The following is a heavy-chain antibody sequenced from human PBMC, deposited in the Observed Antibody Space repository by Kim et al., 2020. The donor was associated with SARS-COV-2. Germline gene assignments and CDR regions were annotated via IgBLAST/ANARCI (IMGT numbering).Heavy chain of an antibody. Sequence: SETLSLTCTVSGYSISSGYYWGWIRQPPGKGLEWIGSIYHSGSTYYNPSLKSRVTISVDTSKNQFFLKLSSVTAADTAVDYRARDVYVDSSGYYYG. CDR2: IYHSGST. D-gene: IGHD3-22*01. J-gene: IGHJ6*01. CDR3: ARDVYVDSSGYYYG. CDR1: GYSISSGYY. V-gene: IGHV4-38-2*02.